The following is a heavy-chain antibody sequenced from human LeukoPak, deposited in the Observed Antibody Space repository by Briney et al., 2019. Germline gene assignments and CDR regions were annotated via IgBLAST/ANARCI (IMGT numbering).Heavy chain of an antibody. J-gene: IGHJ4*02. D-gene: IGHD3-10*01. Sequence: SETLSLTCTVSGGSISSYYWSWIRQPPGKGLEWIGYIYYSGSTNYNPSLKSRVTISVDTSKNQFSLKLSSVTAADTAVYYCARVTGSITYIDFWGQGTLVTVSS. V-gene: IGHV4-59*12. CDR1: GGSISSYY. CDR3: ARVTGSITYIDF. CDR2: IYYSGST.